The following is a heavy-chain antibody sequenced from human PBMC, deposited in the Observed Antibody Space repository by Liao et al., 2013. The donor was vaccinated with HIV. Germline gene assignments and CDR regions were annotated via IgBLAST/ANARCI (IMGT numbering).Heavy chain of an antibody. D-gene: IGHD3-22*01. CDR3: ARSVVRRYSYYSYHMDV. Sequence: QVQLRQWGAGLLKPSETLSLTCAVYGGSFSAYYWSWIRQPPREGAWSGLGKVNHSGSTNYNPSLKSRVTISVDTSKNQFSLKLSSVTAADTAAYFCARSVVRRYSYYSYHMDVWGKGTTVTVSS. J-gene: IGHJ6*03. CDR2: VNHSGST. V-gene: IGHV4-34*01. CDR1: GGSFSAYY.